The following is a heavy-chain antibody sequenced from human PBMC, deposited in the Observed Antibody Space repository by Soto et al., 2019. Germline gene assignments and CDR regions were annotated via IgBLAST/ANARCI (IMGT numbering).Heavy chain of an antibody. Sequence: GGSLRLSCAASGFSFSNYAMNWVRQAPGKGLELVSFISGSRNDGITKYVDSVKGRFTISRDNSKNTLYLQMSSLRAEDTAVYYCVKDPTVYGENYCGQGTLVTVSS. CDR3: VKDPTVYGENY. J-gene: IGHJ4*02. D-gene: IGHD4-17*01. CDR2: ISGSRNDGIT. CDR1: GFSFSNYA. V-gene: IGHV3-23*01.